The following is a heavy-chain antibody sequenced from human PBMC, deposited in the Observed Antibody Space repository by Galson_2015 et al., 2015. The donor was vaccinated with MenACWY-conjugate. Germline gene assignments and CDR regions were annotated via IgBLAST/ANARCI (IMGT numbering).Heavy chain of an antibody. CDR1: GFIFNTYW. Sequence: SLRLSCAAPGFIFNTYWMHWVRQAPGKGLVWVSRIHPGGSSTTYADSVKDRFTISRDNAKNTLYLQMNSLRPEDTAVFYCAKSRGASFYFDSWGQGTLVTVSS. J-gene: IGHJ4*02. V-gene: IGHV3-74*01. CDR2: IHPGGSST. CDR3: AKSRGASFYFDS. D-gene: IGHD1-26*01.